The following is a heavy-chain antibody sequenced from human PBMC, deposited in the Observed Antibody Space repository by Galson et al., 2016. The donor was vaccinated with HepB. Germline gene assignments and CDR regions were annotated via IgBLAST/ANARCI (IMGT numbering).Heavy chain of an antibody. Sequence: LSLTCSVSGGSITIGLYYWSWVRQPAGRGLEWIGRIYSSGKTNYNPSLKSRVAMLLDMSKNQFSLTLKSVTDADTAVYYCAREQRDGHNDDSFDIWGQGTMVTGSS. CDR2: IYSSGKT. D-gene: IGHD5-24*01. J-gene: IGHJ3*02. CDR1: GGSITIGLYY. CDR3: AREQRDGHNDDSFDI. V-gene: IGHV4-61*02.